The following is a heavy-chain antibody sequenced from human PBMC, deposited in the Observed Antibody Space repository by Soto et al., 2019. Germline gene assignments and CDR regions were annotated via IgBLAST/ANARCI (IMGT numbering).Heavy chain of an antibody. CDR3: ARGCSGSCWFEH. CDR1: GFTFSSYS. CDR2: INSGGHIV. V-gene: IGHV3-48*01. Sequence: EVQLVESGGGLVQPGGSLRLSCAASGFTFSSYSMAWVRQAPGKGLEWLSYINSGGHIVAYGASAKGRFTVSRDNAKNLLYLQLSNLRAEDTAVYSCARGCSGSCWFEHWGQGTLVTISS. D-gene: IGHD6-13*01. J-gene: IGHJ5*02.